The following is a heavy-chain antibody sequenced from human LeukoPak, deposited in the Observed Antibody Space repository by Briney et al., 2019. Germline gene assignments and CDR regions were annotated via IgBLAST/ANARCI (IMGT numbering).Heavy chain of an antibody. CDR1: GRTFSSYA. D-gene: IGHD6-13*01. V-gene: IGHV1-69*01. J-gene: IGHJ5*02. CDR3: ARDRIAAAGPHYWFDP. CDR2: IIPIFGTA. Sequence: GSSVKLSCTASGRTFSSYAISWVRQAPGQGLEWMGGIIPIFGTANYAQKFQGRVTITADESTSTAYMELSSLRSEDTAVYYCARDRIAAAGPHYWFDPWGYGTEVSVSS.